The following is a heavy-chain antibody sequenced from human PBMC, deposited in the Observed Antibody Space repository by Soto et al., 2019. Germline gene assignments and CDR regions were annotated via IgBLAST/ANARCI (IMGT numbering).Heavy chain of an antibody. J-gene: IGHJ4*02. CDR3: AREPMVRGAYFDY. CDR1: GFTFSSYA. V-gene: IGHV3-30-3*01. D-gene: IGHD3-10*01. CDR2: ISYDGSNK. Sequence: QVQLVESGGGVVQPGRSLRLSCAASGFTFSSYAMHWVRQAPGKGLEWVAVISYDGSNKYYADSVKGRFTISRDNAKNTLYLQMNSLRAEDTAVEYWAREPMVRGAYFDYWGQGTLVTVSS.